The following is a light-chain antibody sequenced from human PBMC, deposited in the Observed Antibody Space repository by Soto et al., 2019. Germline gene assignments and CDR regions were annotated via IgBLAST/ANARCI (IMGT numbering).Light chain of an antibody. J-gene: IGLJ1*01. Sequence: QSVLTQPPSVSGAPGQRVTISCTGSSSKIGAGYDGHWYQQLPGTAPKLLIYGNSNRPSGVPDRFSASKSGTSASLASTGLQAEDEADYYCQSYASSLSVLGFGTGTQLTVL. CDR3: QSYASSLSVLG. V-gene: IGLV1-40*01. CDR1: SSKIGAGYD. CDR2: GNS.